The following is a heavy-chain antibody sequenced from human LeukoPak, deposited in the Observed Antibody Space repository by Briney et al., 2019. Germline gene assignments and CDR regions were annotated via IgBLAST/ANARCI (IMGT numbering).Heavy chain of an antibody. J-gene: IGHJ4*02. Sequence: GASVKVSCKASGYIFTSYGITWVRKAPGQGLEWMGRITTFNDRTVLAEKFRARITMTTDTTTAYMTLRKLRSDDTAVYYCARSGSSSWSSLLDYWGQGSLVIVS. V-gene: IGHV1-18*01. CDR3: ARSGSSSWSSLLDY. D-gene: IGHD6-13*01. CDR2: ITTFNDRT. CDR1: GYIFTSYG.